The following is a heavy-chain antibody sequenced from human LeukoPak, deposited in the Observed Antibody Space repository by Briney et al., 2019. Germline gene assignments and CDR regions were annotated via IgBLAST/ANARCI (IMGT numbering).Heavy chain of an antibody. CDR2: IYYSGST. CDR1: GGSISSGDYY. J-gene: IGHJ3*02. CDR3: ARDGPYCSGGSCYWMDDAFDI. Sequence: KPSQTLSLTCTVSGGSISSGDYYWSWIRQPPGKGLEWIGYIYYSGSTYYNPSLKSRVTISVDTYKNQFSLKLSSVTAADTAVYYCARDGPYCSGGSCYWMDDAFDIWGQGTMVTVSS. D-gene: IGHD2-15*01. V-gene: IGHV4-30-4*01.